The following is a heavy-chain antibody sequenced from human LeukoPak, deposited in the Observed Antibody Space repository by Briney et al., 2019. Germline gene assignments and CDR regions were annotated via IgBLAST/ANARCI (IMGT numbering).Heavy chain of an antibody. CDR2: INPNSGGT. CDR3: ARVNAAAGNSLDY. V-gene: IGHV1-2*04. Sequence: ASVKVSRKASGYTFTGYCMHWVRQAPGQGLEWMGWINPNSGGTNYAQKFQGWVTMTRDTSISTAFMELSRLKSDDTAVYYRARVNAAAGNSLDYWGQGTLVTVSS. CDR1: GYTFTGYC. D-gene: IGHD6-13*01. J-gene: IGHJ4*02.